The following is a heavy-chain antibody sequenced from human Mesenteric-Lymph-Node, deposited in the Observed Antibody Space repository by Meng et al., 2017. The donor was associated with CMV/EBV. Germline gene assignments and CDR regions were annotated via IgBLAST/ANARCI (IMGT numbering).Heavy chain of an antibody. J-gene: IGHJ5*02. CDR1: FTSYG. V-gene: IGHV1-8*02. D-gene: IGHD3-3*01. CDR3: ARGGLTIFGVVIEGDNWFDP. Sequence: FTSYGLSWVRQATGQGLEWMGWMNPNSGNTGYAQKFQGRVTMTRNTSISTAYMELSSLRSEDTAVYYCARGGLTIFGVVIEGDNWFDPWGQGTLVTVSS. CDR2: MNPNSGNT.